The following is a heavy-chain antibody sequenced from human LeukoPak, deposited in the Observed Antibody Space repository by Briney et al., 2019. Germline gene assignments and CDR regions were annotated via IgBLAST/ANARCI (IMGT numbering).Heavy chain of an antibody. D-gene: IGHD1-26*01. J-gene: IGHJ5*02. CDR3: ARAPRIVGAASWYDP. Sequence: GASVKVSCKASGYTFTSYYMHWVRQAPGQGLEWMGIINPSGGSTSYAQKFQGRVTMTRDTSTSTVYMELSSLRSEDTAVYYCARAPRIVGAASWYDPWGQGTLVTVSS. CDR2: INPSGGST. V-gene: IGHV1-46*03. CDR1: GYTFTSYY.